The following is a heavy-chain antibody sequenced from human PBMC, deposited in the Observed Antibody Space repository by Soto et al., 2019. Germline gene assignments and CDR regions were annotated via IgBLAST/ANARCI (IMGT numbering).Heavy chain of an antibody. CDR1: PGSFSHYY. D-gene: IGHD1-26*01. V-gene: IGHV4-34*12. CDR3: ARQRPTDGRWESANYYGMDV. Sequence: SETLSLTCAVYPGSFSHYYWSWVRQPPGKGLEWIGEIIHSESTKYNPSLKSRVTISVDTSKNQFSLKLSSVTAADTAVYYCARQRPTDGRWESANYYGMDVWGQGTPVTVSS. CDR2: IIHSEST. J-gene: IGHJ6*02.